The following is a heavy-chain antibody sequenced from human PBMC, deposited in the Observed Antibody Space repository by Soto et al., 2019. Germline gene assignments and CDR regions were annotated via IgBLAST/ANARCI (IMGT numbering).Heavy chain of an antibody. Sequence: HEQLVESGGGVVQPGKSLRLSCAASRFAFSSYAMHWVRQAPGKGLEWLAVISYDGGYENYADSVKGRFTVSRDNSKNTLWLQMNSLRPEDTALYYCAKGTTVTPWRYLDLWCQGTLVTV. V-gene: IGHV3-30*18. CDR1: RFAFSSYA. CDR2: ISYDGGYE. CDR3: AKGTTVTPWRYLDL. D-gene: IGHD4-17*01. J-gene: IGHJ2*01.